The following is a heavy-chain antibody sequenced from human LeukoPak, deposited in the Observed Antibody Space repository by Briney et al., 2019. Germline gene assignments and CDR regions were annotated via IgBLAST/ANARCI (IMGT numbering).Heavy chain of an antibody. CDR2: IYYSGST. CDR3: ARVADLGYCSSTSCYTLKRHFDY. D-gene: IGHD2-2*02. J-gene: IGHJ4*02. Sequence: PSEXXSLTCTVSGGSISSGDYYWSWIRQPPGKGLEWIGYIYYSGSTYYNPSLKSRVTISVDTSKNQFSLKLSSVTAADTAVYYCARVADLGYCSSTSCYTLKRHFDYWGQGTLVTVSS. V-gene: IGHV4-30-4*08. CDR1: GGSISSGDYY.